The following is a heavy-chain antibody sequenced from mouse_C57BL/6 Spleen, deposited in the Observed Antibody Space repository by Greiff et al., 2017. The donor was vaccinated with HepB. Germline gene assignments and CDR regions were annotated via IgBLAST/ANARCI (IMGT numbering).Heavy chain of an antibody. CDR1: GYTFTSYW. J-gene: IGHJ2*01. CDR2: IDPSDSYT. Sequence: VQLQQSGAELVMPGASVKLSCKASGYTFTSYWMHWVKQRPGQGLEWIGEIDPSDSYTNYNQKFKGKSTLTVDKSSSTAYMQLSSLTSEDSAVYYCARYSSSLFDYWGQGTTLTVSS. V-gene: IGHV1-69*01. D-gene: IGHD1-1*01. CDR3: ARYSSSLFDY.